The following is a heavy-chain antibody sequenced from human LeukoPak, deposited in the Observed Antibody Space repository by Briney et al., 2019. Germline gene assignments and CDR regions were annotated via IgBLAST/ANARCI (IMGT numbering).Heavy chain of an antibody. CDR1: GFTFSSYA. CDR2: ISSSSSYI. D-gene: IGHD2-2*02. V-gene: IGHV3-21*01. CDR3: ARYEGYCSSTSCYTDY. J-gene: IGHJ4*02. Sequence: PGGSLRLSCAASGFTFSSYAMNWVRQAPGKGLEWVSSISSSSSYIYYADSVKGRFTISRDNAKNSLYPQMNSLRAEDTAVYYCARYEGYCSSTSCYTDYWGQGTLVTVSS.